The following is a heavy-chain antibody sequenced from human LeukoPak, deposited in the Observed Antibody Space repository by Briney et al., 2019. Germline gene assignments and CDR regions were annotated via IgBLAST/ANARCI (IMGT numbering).Heavy chain of an antibody. CDR3: ARGGLPFAVSGYFDY. CDR1: GGTFSSYA. J-gene: IGHJ4*02. Sequence: GASVKVSCKASGGTFSSYAISWVRQAPGQGLEWMGGIIPIFGTANYAQKFQGRVTMTTDTSTSTAYMELRSLRSDDTAVYYCARGGLPFAVSGYFDYWGQGTLVTVSS. V-gene: IGHV1-69*05. CDR2: IIPIFGTA. D-gene: IGHD3-10*01.